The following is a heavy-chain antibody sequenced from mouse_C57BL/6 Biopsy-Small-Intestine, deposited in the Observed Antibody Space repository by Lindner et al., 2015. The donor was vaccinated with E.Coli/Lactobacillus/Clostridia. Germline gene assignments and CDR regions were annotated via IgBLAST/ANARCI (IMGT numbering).Heavy chain of an antibody. J-gene: IGHJ2*01. V-gene: IGHV1-7*01. D-gene: IGHD1-1*01. CDR3: ATSGNYYDGSPFDY. CDR2: FNPTSSYS. Sequence: VQLQESGAELAKPGASVKMSCKASGYTFTTYWIHWVKQRPGQGLEWIGYFNPTSSYSDYNQNFEDKATLTADKSSSTAYMQLSSLTSEDSAVYYCATSGNYYDGSPFDYWGQGTTLTVSS. CDR1: GYTFTTYW.